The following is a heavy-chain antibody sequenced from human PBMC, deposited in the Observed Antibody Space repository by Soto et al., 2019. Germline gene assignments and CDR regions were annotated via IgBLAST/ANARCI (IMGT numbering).Heavy chain of an antibody. CDR1: GGSVSSGNYY. CDR3: AVPPPWEPRPFQH. J-gene: IGHJ1*01. Sequence: SETLSLTCTVSGGSVSSGNYYWSWIRQPPGKGLEWIGYFYYSGITNYNPSLKNRVTISVDTSKDQFSLNLSSVTAADTAVYYCAVPPPWEPRPFQHWGQGTLVTVSS. D-gene: IGHD1-26*01. CDR2: FYYSGIT. V-gene: IGHV4-61*01.